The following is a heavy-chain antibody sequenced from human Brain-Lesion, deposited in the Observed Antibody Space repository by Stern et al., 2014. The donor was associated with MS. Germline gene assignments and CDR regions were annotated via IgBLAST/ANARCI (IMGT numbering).Heavy chain of an antibody. CDR1: GYTLTELS. D-gene: IGHD1-26*01. CDR3: ATLSPGAGGNYYRHFDY. Sequence: QVQLVQSGAEVKKPGASVKVSCKVSGYTLTELSMHWVRQAPRKGLEWMGGFDPEDGETIYAQKFQGRVTMTEDTPTGTAYMELSSLRSEDTAVYYCATLSPGAGGNYYRHFDYWGQGTLVTVSS. CDR2: FDPEDGET. J-gene: IGHJ4*02. V-gene: IGHV1-24*01.